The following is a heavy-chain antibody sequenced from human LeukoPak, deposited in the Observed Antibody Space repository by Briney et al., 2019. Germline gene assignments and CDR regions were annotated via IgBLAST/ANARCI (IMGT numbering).Heavy chain of an antibody. Sequence: ASVKVSCKASGYTFTSYGISWVRQAPGQGLEWMGWISAYNGNTNYAQKLQGRVTMTTDTSTSTAYMELRSLRSDDTAVYYCARVPSYVWGSYHFDFDYWGQGTLVTVSS. V-gene: IGHV1-18*01. D-gene: IGHD3-16*02. CDR1: GYTFTSYG. CDR2: ISAYNGNT. CDR3: ARVPSYVWGSYHFDFDY. J-gene: IGHJ4*02.